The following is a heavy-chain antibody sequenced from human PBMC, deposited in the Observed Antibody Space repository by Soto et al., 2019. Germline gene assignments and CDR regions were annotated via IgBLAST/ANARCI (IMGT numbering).Heavy chain of an antibody. J-gene: IGHJ5*02. CDR3: AREGVRYYYGSGSYYRAPWFDP. V-gene: IGHV1-46*03. D-gene: IGHD3-10*01. CDR1: GYTFTSYY. CDR2: INPSGGST. Sequence: ASVKVSCKASGYTFTSYYMHWVRQAPGQGLEWMGIINPSGGSTSYAQKFQGRVTMTRDTSTSTVYMELSSLRSEDTAVYYCAREGVRYYYGSGSYYRAPWFDPWGQGTLVTVSS.